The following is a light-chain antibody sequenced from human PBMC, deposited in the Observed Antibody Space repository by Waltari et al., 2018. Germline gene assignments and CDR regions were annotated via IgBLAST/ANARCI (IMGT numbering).Light chain of an antibody. CDR1: QSVSSD. V-gene: IGKV3-15*01. Sequence: ETVMTQSPPTLSVSPGERATLPCRASQSVSSDLAWYQQKPGQAPRLLIYGASTRATGIPGRFSGSGSGTEFTLTISSLQSEDFAFYYCQQYNNWPLTFGGGTKVEI. J-gene: IGKJ4*01. CDR2: GAS. CDR3: QQYNNWPLT.